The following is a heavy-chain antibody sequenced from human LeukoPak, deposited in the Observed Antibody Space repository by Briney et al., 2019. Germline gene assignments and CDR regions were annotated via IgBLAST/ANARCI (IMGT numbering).Heavy chain of an antibody. V-gene: IGHV3-66*01. CDR3: ATAYCGGDCSDDAFDI. CDR1: GFTFSSYC. CDR2: IYSGGST. J-gene: IGHJ3*02. Sequence: GGSLRLSCAASGFTFSSYCMSWVRQAPGKGLEWVSVIYSGGSTYYADSVKGRFTISRDNSKNTLYLQMNSLRAEDTAVYYCATAYCGGDCSDDAFDIWGQGTMVTVSS. D-gene: IGHD2-21*02.